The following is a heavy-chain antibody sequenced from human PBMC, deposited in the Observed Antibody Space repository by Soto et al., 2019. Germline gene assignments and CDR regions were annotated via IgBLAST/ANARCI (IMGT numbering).Heavy chain of an antibody. Sequence: SVNGYFKASGCTFSSYAISWVRQAPGQGLECMGGIIPIFGTANYAQNFQGRVTITADESTSTAYMELSSLRSEDTAVYYCAGKREHSGISYNWFDPWGHGTLVSVSS. V-gene: IGHV1-69*13. D-gene: IGHD1-26*01. J-gene: IGHJ5*02. CDR3: AGKREHSGISYNWFDP. CDR1: GCTFSSYA. CDR2: IIPIFGTA.